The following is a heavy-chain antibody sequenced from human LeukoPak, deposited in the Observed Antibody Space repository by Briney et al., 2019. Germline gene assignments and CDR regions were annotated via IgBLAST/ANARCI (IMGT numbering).Heavy chain of an antibody. CDR1: GYSLNELS. CDR2: FDPGSGEI. J-gene: IGHJ4*02. CDR3: ATGTHYDLLPF. D-gene: IGHD3-9*01. Sequence: ASVTVSFTVSGYSLNELSTHWVRQAHGKGVEWMGGFDPGSGEIIYEQKFQDRVTMTEDTSTDTAYMELSSLRSEDTALYYCATGTHYDLLPFWGQGTLVTVSS. V-gene: IGHV1-24*01.